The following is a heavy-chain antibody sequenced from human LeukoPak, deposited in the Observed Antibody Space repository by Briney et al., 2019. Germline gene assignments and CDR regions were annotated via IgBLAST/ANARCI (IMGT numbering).Heavy chain of an antibody. CDR2: INPSGGST. D-gene: IGHD6-19*01. Sequence: ASVKVSCKASGYTFTSYYMHWVRQAPGQGLEWMGIINPSGGSTSYAQKFQGRVTMTRNTSISTAYMELSSLRSEDTAVYYCARVGIAVAPRFDPWGQGTLVTVSS. V-gene: IGHV1-46*01. CDR3: ARVGIAVAPRFDP. CDR1: GYTFTSYY. J-gene: IGHJ5*02.